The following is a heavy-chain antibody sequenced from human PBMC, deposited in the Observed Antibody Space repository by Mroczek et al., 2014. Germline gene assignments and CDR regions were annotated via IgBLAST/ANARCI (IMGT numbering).Heavy chain of an antibody. Sequence: SGAEVKKPGASVKVSCKASGYTFTSYGISWVRQAPGQGLEWMGWISAYNGNTNYAQKLQGRVTMTTDTSTSTAYMELRSLRSDDTAVYYCARALGSSHVAVRRHFDIWGQGTMVTVSS. CDR1: GYTFTSYG. J-gene: IGHJ3*02. D-gene: IGHD3-16*01. CDR2: ISAYNGNT. CDR3: ARALGSSHVAVRRHFDI. V-gene: IGHV1-18*01.